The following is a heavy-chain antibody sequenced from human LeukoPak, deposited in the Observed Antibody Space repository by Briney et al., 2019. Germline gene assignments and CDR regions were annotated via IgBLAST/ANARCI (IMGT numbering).Heavy chain of an antibody. D-gene: IGHD3-3*02. J-gene: IGHJ4*02. CDR2: IYYSGGT. CDR1: GGSFSDYY. Sequence: SETLSLTCAVYGGSFSDYYWSWIRQPPGKGLEWIGSIYYSGGTYYNPSLKSRVTISVDTSKNQFSLKLSSVTAADTAVYYCARGLTIYYFDYWGQGTLVTVSS. V-gene: IGHV4-34*01. CDR3: ARGLTIYYFDY.